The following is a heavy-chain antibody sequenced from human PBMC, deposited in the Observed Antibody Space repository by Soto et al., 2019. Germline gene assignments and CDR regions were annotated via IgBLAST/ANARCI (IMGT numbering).Heavy chain of an antibody. CDR3: AREGYSYEGMDV. Sequence: QVQLVQSGAEEKKPGASVKVSCKASGYTFTSHAMHWVRQAPGQRLEWMGWINAGNGNTKYSQKFQGRVTITRDTSASTAYMELSSLRSEDTAVYYCAREGYSYEGMDVSGQGTTVTVSS. J-gene: IGHJ6*02. CDR2: INAGNGNT. D-gene: IGHD5-18*01. V-gene: IGHV1-3*05. CDR1: GYTFTSHA.